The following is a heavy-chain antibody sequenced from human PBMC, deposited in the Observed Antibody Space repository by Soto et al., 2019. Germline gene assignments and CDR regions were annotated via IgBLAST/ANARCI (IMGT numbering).Heavy chain of an antibody. V-gene: IGHV3-53*02. CDR3: ARTAEGDTPRTHWYFDL. CDR2: LYADGST. Sequence: EVQLVETGGALIQPGGSLRLSCAASGFPVNATYLSWVRQAPGKGLEWLSVLYADGSTYYIDSVKGRFRISRDSSKHTLYLQMDSLRADDTALYFCARTAEGDTPRTHWYFDLWGRGTLVTVSS. D-gene: IGHD5-18*01. CDR1: GFPVNATY. J-gene: IGHJ2*01.